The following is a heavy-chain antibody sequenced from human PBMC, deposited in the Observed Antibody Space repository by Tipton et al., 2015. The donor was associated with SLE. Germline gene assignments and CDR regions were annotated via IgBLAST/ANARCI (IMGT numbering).Heavy chain of an antibody. J-gene: IGHJ4*02. CDR3: AKNRIPDSSSFFDY. D-gene: IGHD6-6*01. Sequence: GSLRLSCAASGFTFSSYGMHWVRQAPGKGLEWVAFIRYDGSNKYYADSVKGRFTISRDNSKNTLYLQMNSLRAEDTAVYYCAKNRIPDSSSFFDYWGQGTLVTVSS. CDR1: GFTFSSYG. CDR2: IRYDGSNK. V-gene: IGHV3-30*02.